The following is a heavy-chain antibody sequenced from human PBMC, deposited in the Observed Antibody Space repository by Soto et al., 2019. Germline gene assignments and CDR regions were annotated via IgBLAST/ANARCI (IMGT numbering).Heavy chain of an antibody. Sequence: SGGALRLSRSASGFSFNKYCMHWARQAPGKGLEWVAFISYDGSNKYYPDSVKGRFTISRDNSKNTLYLQMNSLRAEDTAMYYCAGGKYYFDYCGQGTLVTVSS. V-gene: IGHV3-30*02. CDR2: ISYDGSNK. J-gene: IGHJ4*02. CDR3: AGGKYYFDY. CDR1: GFSFNKYC. D-gene: IGHD1-26*01.